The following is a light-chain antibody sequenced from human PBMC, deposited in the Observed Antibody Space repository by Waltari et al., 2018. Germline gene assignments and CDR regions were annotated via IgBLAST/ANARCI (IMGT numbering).Light chain of an antibody. CDR1: QSVSSY. CDR2: EAS. CDR3: QQRSNWPLT. Sequence: IVLTQSPATLSLSPGERATLSCRASQSVSSYLAWYQQKPGQAHRLLIYEASNRATGIPARFSGSGSGTDFTLTISSLEPEDFAVYYCQQRSNWPLTFGGGTKVEIK. V-gene: IGKV3-11*01. J-gene: IGKJ4*01.